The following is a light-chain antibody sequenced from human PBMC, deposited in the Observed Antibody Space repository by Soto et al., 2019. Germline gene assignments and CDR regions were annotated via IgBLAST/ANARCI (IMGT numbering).Light chain of an antibody. CDR3: QSYDSSLSAL. CDR2: GNS. J-gene: IGLJ3*02. V-gene: IGLV1-40*01. Sequence: QSVLTQPPSVSGAPGQRVTISYTGSSSNIGAGYDVHWYQQLPGKAPKLLIYGNSNRPSGVPDRFSGSKSGTSASLAITGLQAEDEADYYCQSYDSSLSALFGGGTKLTVL. CDR1: SSNIGAGYD.